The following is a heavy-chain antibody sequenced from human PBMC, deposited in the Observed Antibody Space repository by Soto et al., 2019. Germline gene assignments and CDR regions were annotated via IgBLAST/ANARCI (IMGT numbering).Heavy chain of an antibody. CDR2: IIPIFGTA. V-gene: IGHV1-69*13. D-gene: IGHD3-3*01. CDR1: GGTFSSYA. CDR3: ARWRGRTIFAALDV. J-gene: IGHJ6*02. Sequence: GASVKVSCKASGGTFSSYAISWVRQAPGQGLEWMGGIIPIFGTANYAQKFQGRVTITADESTSTAYMELSSLRSEDTAVYYCARWRGRTIFAALDVWGQGTTVTVSS.